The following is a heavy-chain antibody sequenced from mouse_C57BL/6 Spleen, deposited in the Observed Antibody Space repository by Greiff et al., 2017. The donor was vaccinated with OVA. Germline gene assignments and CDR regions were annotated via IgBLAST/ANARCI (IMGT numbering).Heavy chain of an antibody. Sequence: VQLQQSGPELVKPGASVKIPCKASGYTFTDYNMDWVKQSHGKSLEWIGDINPNNGGTIYNQKFKGKATLTVDKSSSTAYMELRSLTSEDTAVYYCARGLSRAYWGQGTLVTVSA. V-gene: IGHV1-18*01. CDR3: ARGLSRAY. J-gene: IGHJ3*01. CDR2: INPNNGGT. D-gene: IGHD1-1*02. CDR1: GYTFTDYN.